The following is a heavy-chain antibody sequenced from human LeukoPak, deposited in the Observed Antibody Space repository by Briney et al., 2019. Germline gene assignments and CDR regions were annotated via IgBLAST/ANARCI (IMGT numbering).Heavy chain of an antibody. V-gene: IGHV1-69*06. CDR1: GGTFSSYA. CDR3: AREAPLWFGELSTGPLGY. Sequence: ASVKVSCKASGGTFSSYAISWVRQAPGQGLEWMGGIIPIFGTANYAQKFQGRVTITADKSTSTAYMELSSLRSEDTAVYYCAREAPLWFGELSTGPLGYWGQGTLVTVSS. CDR2: IIPIFGTA. D-gene: IGHD3-10*01. J-gene: IGHJ4*02.